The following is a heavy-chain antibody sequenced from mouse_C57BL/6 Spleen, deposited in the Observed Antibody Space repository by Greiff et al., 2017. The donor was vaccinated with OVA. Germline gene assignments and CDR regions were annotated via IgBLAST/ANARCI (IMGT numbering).Heavy chain of an antibody. CDR1: GFTFSDYG. J-gene: IGHJ4*01. CDR2: ISSGSSTI. V-gene: IGHV5-17*01. Sequence: EVQRVESGGGLVKPGGSLKLSCAASGFTFSDYGMHWVRQAPEKGLEWVAYISSGSSTIYYADTVKGRFTISRDNAKNTLFLQMTSLRSEDTAMYYCAIYYDYDRGYAMDYWGQGTSVTVSS. CDR3: AIYYDYDRGYAMDY. D-gene: IGHD2-4*01.